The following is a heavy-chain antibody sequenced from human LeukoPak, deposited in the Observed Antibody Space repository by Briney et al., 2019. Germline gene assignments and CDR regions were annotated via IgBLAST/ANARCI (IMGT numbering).Heavy chain of an antibody. CDR2: ISSSGTTI. V-gene: IGHV3-11*01. D-gene: IGHD2/OR15-2a*01. CDR1: GFTFSDYY. J-gene: IGHJ6*03. Sequence: GGSLRLSCVASGFTFSDYYMSWIRQAPGKGLEWISYISSSGTTIYYTDSVKGRLTISRDNAKNSLYLQMNSLRAEDTAVYYCARSQYDSNYYMDVWGKGTTVTISS. CDR3: ARSQYDSNYYMDV.